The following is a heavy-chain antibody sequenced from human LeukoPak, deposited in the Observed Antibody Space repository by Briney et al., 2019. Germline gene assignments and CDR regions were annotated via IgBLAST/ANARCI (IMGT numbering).Heavy chain of an antibody. CDR3: AKDRRGGFIVVVLEN. CDR2: IYSGGST. Sequence: GGSLRLSCAASGFTVSSNYMSWVRQAPGKGLEWVSVIYSGGSTYYADSVKGRFTTSRDNPKNTLYLQMNSLRAEDTAVYYCAKDRRGGFIVVVLENWGQGTLVTVSS. J-gene: IGHJ4*02. D-gene: IGHD2-15*01. CDR1: GFTVSSNY. V-gene: IGHV3-66*01.